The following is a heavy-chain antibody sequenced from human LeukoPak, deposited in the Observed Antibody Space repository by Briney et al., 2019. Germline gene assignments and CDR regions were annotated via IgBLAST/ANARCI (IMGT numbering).Heavy chain of an antibody. Sequence: GGSLRLSCAASGFTFSSYGMHWVRQAPGKGLEWVAVISYDGSNKYYADSVKGRFTISRDNSKNTLYLRMNSLRAEDTAVYYCANVVRRSSSSGEYWGQGTLVTVSS. CDR3: ANVVRRSSSSGEY. J-gene: IGHJ4*02. V-gene: IGHV3-30*18. CDR2: ISYDGSNK. D-gene: IGHD6-6*01. CDR1: GFTFSSYG.